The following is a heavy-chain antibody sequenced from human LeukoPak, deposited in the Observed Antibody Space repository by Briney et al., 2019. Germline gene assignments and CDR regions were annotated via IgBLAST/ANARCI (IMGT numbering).Heavy chain of an antibody. CDR1: GFTFSSYW. CDR3: ARERHLDY. D-gene: IGHD6-25*01. J-gene: IGHJ4*02. CDR2: IKQDGSEK. V-gene: IGHV3-7*01. Sequence: PGGSLRLSCAASGFTFSSYWMSWVRQAPGKGLEWVANIKQDGSEKYYGRFTISRDNAKNSLYLQVNSLRAEDTAVYYCARERHLDYWGQGTLVTVSS.